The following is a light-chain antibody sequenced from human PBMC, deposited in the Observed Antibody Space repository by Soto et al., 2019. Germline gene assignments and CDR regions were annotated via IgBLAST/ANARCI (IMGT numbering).Light chain of an antibody. CDR3: QQYNNGWT. CDR1: QSVSSY. Sequence: EIVMTQSPATLSVSAGERATLSSRARQSVSSYLAWYQQKPGQTPRLLIYGTSTSATGIPVRFSSSGSGTEFTLTISGLQYEDFAVYFCQQYNNGWTFGQGTKVEIK. CDR2: GTS. J-gene: IGKJ1*01. V-gene: IGKV3-15*01.